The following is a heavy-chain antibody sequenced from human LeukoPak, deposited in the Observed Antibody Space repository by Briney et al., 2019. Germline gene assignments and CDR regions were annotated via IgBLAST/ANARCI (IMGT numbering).Heavy chain of an antibody. D-gene: IGHD2-2*01. J-gene: IGHJ4*02. Sequence: GGSLRLSCAASGFTFSSYAMSWVRQAPGKGLEWVSAISGSGGSTYYANSVKGRFTISRDNSKNTLYLQMNSLRAEDTAVYYCAKARGVPAAKYYFDYWGQGTLVTVSS. CDR1: GFTFSSYA. CDR2: ISGSGGST. CDR3: AKARGVPAAKYYFDY. V-gene: IGHV3-23*01.